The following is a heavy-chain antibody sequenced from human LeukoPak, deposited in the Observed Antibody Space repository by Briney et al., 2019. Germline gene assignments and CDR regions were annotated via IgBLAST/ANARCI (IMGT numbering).Heavy chain of an antibody. J-gene: IGHJ4*02. D-gene: IGHD6-19*01. CDR1: RRTFSSYA. CDR3: ARDSSGFDY. V-gene: IGHV1-69*04. CDR2: IIPILGIA. Sequence: ASVKVSCKASRRTFSSYAISRVRQAPGHGLEWMGRIIPILGIANYAQKFQGRVTITADKSTSTAYMELSSLRSEDTAVYYCARDSSGFDYWGQGTLVTVSS.